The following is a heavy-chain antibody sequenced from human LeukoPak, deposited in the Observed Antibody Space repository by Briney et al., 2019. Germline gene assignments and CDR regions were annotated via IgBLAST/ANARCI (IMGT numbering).Heavy chain of an antibody. CDR2: IKQDGSEK. CDR3: ARDSGWGNDY. CDR1: GFTFSKYW. D-gene: IGHD6-19*01. V-gene: IGHV3-7*01. Sequence: GGSLRLSCGASGFTFSKYWMSWVRQAPGKGLEWVANIKQDGSEKYYVDSVKGRFTISRDNAKNSVYLQMNSLRAEDTAVYYCARDSGWGNDYWGQGTLVTVSS. J-gene: IGHJ4*02.